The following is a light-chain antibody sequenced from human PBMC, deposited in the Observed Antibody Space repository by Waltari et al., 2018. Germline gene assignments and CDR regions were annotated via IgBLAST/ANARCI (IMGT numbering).Light chain of an antibody. CDR2: DAS. CDR1: RGIESY. V-gene: IGKV1-39*01. Sequence: IQMTQSPSSLSTSVGDRVTITCRASRGIESYLNWYQQRPGRAPKLLIYDASTLQREVPTRFSGGGIGTDFTLTINNLQPEDFATYFCQQSYSPPFTFGQGTRLEI. CDR3: QQSYSPPFT. J-gene: IGKJ5*01.